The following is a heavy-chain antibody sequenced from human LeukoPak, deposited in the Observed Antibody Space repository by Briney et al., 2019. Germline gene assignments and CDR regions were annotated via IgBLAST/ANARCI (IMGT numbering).Heavy chain of an antibody. V-gene: IGHV4-34*01. J-gene: IGHJ4*02. CDR2: INHSGST. D-gene: IGHD4-17*01. CDR3: ARFGPTYGEFRVGDY. CDR1: GGSTTGHY. Sequence: SETLSLTCSVSGGSTTGHYWSWIRQPPGKGLEWIGEINHSGSTNYNPSLKSRVTISVDTSKNQFSLKLSSVTAADTAVYYCARFGPTYGEFRVGDYWGQGTLVTVSS.